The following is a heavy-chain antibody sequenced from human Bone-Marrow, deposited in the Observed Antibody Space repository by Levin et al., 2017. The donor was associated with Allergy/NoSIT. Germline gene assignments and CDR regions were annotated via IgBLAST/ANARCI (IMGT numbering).Heavy chain of an antibody. Sequence: PGGSLRLSCAVYGGSLSGGSYWSWIRQPPGKGLEWIGEMNDGGSTNYNPSLKSRVTMSIDTSKNQLSLKLSSMTAADTAVYFCARAGIWFPNIWGQGTMVTVSS. J-gene: IGHJ3*02. CDR1: GGSLSGGSY. CDR2: MNDGGST. CDR3: ARAGIWFPNI. D-gene: IGHD3-10*01. V-gene: IGHV4-34*01.